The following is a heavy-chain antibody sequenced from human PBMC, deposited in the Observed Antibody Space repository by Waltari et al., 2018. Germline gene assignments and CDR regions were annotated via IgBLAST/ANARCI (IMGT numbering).Heavy chain of an antibody. V-gene: IGHV1-69*09. Sequence: QVQLVQSGAEVKKPGSSVKVSCKASGGTFSSYAISWVRQAPGQGLEWMGRIIPSRGRANYARKFKGRVTITADKATSTAYMELSSLRSEDTAVYYCARDPWEPDVYPGSYGDYHYFDYWGQGTLVTVSS. J-gene: IGHJ4*02. CDR1: GGTFSSYA. D-gene: IGHD4-17*01. CDR3: ARDPWEPDVYPGSYGDYHYFDY. CDR2: IIPSRGRA.